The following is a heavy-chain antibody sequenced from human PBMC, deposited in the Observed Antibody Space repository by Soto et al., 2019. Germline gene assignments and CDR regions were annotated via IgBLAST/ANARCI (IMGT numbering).Heavy chain of an antibody. CDR3: AKERLGRGADY. CDR2: ISGGGGNT. J-gene: IGHJ4*02. Sequence: VQLLESGGGLVQPGGSLRLSCAASGFTFSNYAMSWVRQTPGKGLEWVSTISGGGGNTYYPDSGKGRFTISRDNSKDTVYLQMNSLRAEDTAIYYCAKERLGRGADYWGQGALVTVTS. CDR1: GFTFSNYA. V-gene: IGHV3-23*01.